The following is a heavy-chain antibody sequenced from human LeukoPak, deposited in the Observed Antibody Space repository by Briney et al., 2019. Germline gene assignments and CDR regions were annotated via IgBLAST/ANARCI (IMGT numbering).Heavy chain of an antibody. V-gene: IGHV3-9*03. Sequence: GGSLRLSCAASGFIFDDYAMHWVRQAPGKGLEWVSGISWDSDSIDYADSVGGRFTISRDNAKNSLYLQMNSLRAEDMALYYCAKGGGGRLIYYYYMDVWGKGTTVTVSS. D-gene: IGHD3-16*01. CDR2: ISWDSDSI. CDR3: AKGGGGRLIYYYYMDV. J-gene: IGHJ6*03. CDR1: GFIFDDYA.